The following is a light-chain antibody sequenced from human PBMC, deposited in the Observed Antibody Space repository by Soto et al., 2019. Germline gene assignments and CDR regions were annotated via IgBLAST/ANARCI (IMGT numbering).Light chain of an antibody. CDR2: VAS. Sequence: DLKMTQSPSSLSASVGDIVTITCRASQGIRNDLSWYQQKPGEAPKRLVYVASSLDGGVPARFSGSGSGTEFTLTISSLQPEDFATYYCLQQNNYPRTLCQGTKVDIK. J-gene: IGKJ2*01. CDR3: LQQNNYPRT. CDR1: QGIRND. V-gene: IGKV1-17*01.